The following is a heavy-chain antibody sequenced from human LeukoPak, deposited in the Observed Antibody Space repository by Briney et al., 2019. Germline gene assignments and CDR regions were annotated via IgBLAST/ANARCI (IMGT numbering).Heavy chain of an antibody. V-gene: IGHV4-34*01. Sequence: PSETLSLTCAVYSGSFSGYYWSWIRQPPGKGLEWIGEINHSGSTNYNPSLKSRVTISVDTSKNQFSLKLSSVTAADTAVYYCARNSDCSGGSCYFPYFDYWGQGTLVTVSS. D-gene: IGHD2-15*01. CDR3: ARNSDCSGGSCYFPYFDY. CDR2: INHSGST. CDR1: SGSFSGYY. J-gene: IGHJ4*02.